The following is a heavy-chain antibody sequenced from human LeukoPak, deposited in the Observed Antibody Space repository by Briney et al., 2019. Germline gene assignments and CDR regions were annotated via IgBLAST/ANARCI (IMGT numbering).Heavy chain of an antibody. CDR1: GGSFSGYY. D-gene: IGHD2/OR15-2a*01. CDR3: ARGQEDGTTGDY. Sequence: PSETLSLTCAVSGGSFSGYYWSWIRQPPGKGLEWIGEINHSGSTNYNPSLKSRVTISVDTSKNQFSLKLSSVTAADTAVYYCARGQEDGTTGDYWGQGTLVTVSS. J-gene: IGHJ4*02. V-gene: IGHV4-34*01. CDR2: INHSGST.